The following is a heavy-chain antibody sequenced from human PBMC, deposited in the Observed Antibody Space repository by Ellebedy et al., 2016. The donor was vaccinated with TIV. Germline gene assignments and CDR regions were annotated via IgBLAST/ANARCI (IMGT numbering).Heavy chain of an antibody. Sequence: GESLKISCKGSGYSFTSYWIGWVRQMPGKGLEWMGIIYPGDSDTRYSPSFQGQVTISADKSISTAYLQWSSLKASDTAMYYCARGDCSSTSCYYALDYWGQGTLVTVSS. CDR1: GYSFTSYW. D-gene: IGHD2-2*01. V-gene: IGHV5-51*01. CDR3: ARGDCSSTSCYYALDY. CDR2: IYPGDSDT. J-gene: IGHJ4*02.